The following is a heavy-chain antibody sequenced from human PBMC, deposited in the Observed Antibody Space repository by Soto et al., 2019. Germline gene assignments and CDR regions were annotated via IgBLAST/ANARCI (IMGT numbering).Heavy chain of an antibody. CDR2: IIPIFGTA. D-gene: IGHD3-22*01. J-gene: IGHJ4*02. V-gene: IGHV1-69*13. CDR1: GGTFSSYA. Sequence: PVKVSCKASGGTFSSYAISWVRQAPGQGLEWMGGIIPIFGTANYAQKFQGRVTITADESTSTAYMELSSLRSEDTAVYYCARDDYYDSSGYYYGSFDYWGQGTLVTVSS. CDR3: ARDDYYDSSGYYYGSFDY.